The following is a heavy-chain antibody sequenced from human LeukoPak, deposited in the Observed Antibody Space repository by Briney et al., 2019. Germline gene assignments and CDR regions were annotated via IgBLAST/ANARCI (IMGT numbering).Heavy chain of an antibody. CDR2: ISSGSTI. Sequence: GGSLRLSCAASGFTFSTYKMNWVRQTPGKGLEWVSYISSGSTIYYADSVKGRFTISRDNAENSLYLQMNSLRAEDTAIYYCARGGKGPGTKFDYWGQGTLVTVSS. J-gene: IGHJ4*02. CDR1: GFTFSTYK. CDR3: ARGGKGPGTKFDY. V-gene: IGHV3-48*03. D-gene: IGHD1-7*01.